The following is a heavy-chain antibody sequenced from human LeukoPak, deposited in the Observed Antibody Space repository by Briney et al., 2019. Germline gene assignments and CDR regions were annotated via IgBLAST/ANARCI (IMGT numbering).Heavy chain of an antibody. J-gene: IGHJ4*02. D-gene: IGHD6-13*01. CDR1: GFTFSSYS. CDR2: ISSSSSYI. CDR3: ARGPLAAAGDY. Sequence: GGSLRLSCAASGFTFSSYSMNWVRQAPGKGLEWVSSISSSSSYIYYADSVRGRFTISRDNAKNSLYLQMNSLRAEDTAVYYCARGPLAAAGDYWGQGTLVTVSS. V-gene: IGHV3-21*01.